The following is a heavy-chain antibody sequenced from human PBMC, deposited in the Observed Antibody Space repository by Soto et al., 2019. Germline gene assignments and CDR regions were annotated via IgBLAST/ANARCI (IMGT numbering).Heavy chain of an antibody. CDR1: GFTFSNSG. V-gene: IGHV3-33*01. Sequence: PGGSLRLSCAASGFTFSNSGMHWVRQAPGRGLEWVAIIWFDGSTQYYADSVKGRFTISRDNSKNTLFLQMNSLRAEDTAVYYCARAPLTIHDTSGYYDLWGQGTLVTVSS. CDR3: ARAPLTIHDTSGYYDL. J-gene: IGHJ5*02. D-gene: IGHD3-22*01. CDR2: IWFDGSTQ.